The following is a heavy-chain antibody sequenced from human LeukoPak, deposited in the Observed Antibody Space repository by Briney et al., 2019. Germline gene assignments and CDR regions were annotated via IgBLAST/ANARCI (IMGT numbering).Heavy chain of an antibody. D-gene: IGHD3-16*02. J-gene: IGHJ4*02. Sequence: GASVKVSCKASGYTFTSYDINWVRQATGQGLEWMGWMNPNSGNTGYAQKFQGRVTMTRNTSISTAYMELSSLRSEDTAVYYCARGVKNYVWGSYRIDYWGQGTLVTVSS. V-gene: IGHV1-8*01. CDR3: ARGVKNYVWGSYRIDY. CDR1: GYTFTSYD. CDR2: MNPNSGNT.